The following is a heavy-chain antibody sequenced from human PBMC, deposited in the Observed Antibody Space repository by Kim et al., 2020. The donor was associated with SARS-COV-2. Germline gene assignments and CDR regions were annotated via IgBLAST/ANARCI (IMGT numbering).Heavy chain of an antibody. CDR3: AKDRDRSRLLIDY. CDR1: GFTFSDYA. D-gene: IGHD4-17*01. Sequence: GGSLRLSCAASGFTFSDYAMSWVRQAPGEGLEWVSATSASGGSTYYADSVKGRFTISRDNPKNTLYLQMNSLRAEDTAIYYCAKDRDRSRLLIDYWGQGTLVTVSS. J-gene: IGHJ4*02. CDR2: TSASGGST. V-gene: IGHV3-23*01.